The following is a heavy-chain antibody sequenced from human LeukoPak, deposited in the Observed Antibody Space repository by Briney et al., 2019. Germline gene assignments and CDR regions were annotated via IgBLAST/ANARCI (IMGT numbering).Heavy chain of an antibody. V-gene: IGHV3-30-3*01. J-gene: IGHJ4*02. Sequence: QPGRSLRLSCAASGFTFSSYAMHWVRQAPGKGLEWVAVISYDGSSESYADSVKGRFTISRDNSKNTLYLQMSSLGGEDTAVYYCARDSPLVRGVQFLYYFDYWGQGMLVTASS. D-gene: IGHD3-10*01. CDR2: ISYDGSSE. CDR3: ARDSPLVRGVQFLYYFDY. CDR1: GFTFSSYA.